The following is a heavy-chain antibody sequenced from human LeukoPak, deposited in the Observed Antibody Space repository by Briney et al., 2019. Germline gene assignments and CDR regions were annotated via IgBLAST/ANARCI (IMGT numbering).Heavy chain of an antibody. J-gene: IGHJ4*02. Sequence: GASVKVSCKASGGTFSSYAISWVRQAPGQGLEWMGGIIPIFGTANYAQKFQGRVTITADESTSTAYMELSSLRSEDTAVYYCARGRHWSGYYKAFDYWGQGTLVTVS. CDR2: IIPIFGTA. CDR1: GGTFSSYA. D-gene: IGHD3-3*01. CDR3: ARGRHWSGYYKAFDY. V-gene: IGHV1-69*13.